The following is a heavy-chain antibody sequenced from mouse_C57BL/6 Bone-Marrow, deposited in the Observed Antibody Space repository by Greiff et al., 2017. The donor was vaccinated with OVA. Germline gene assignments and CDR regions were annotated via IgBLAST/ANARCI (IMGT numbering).Heavy chain of an antibody. CDR3: AIPINY. CDR2: IYPRSGNT. J-gene: IGHJ2*01. CDR1: GYTFTSYG. Sequence: QVQLQQSGAELARPGASVKLSCKASGYTFTSYGISWVKQRTGQGLEWIGEIYPRSGNTYYNEKFKGKATLTADKSSSTAYMELRSLTSEDSAVYFCAIPINYWGQGTTLTVSS. V-gene: IGHV1-81*01. D-gene: IGHD1-1*01.